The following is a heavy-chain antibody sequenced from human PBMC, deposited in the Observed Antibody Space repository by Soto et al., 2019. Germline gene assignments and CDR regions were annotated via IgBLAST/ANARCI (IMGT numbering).Heavy chain of an antibody. CDR3: ARDLADVHLWDAFDV. CDR2: IVPMFGTT. D-gene: IGHD6-13*01. J-gene: IGHJ3*01. CDR1: GNTFNSYG. V-gene: IGHV1-69*01. Sequence: QVQLVQSGPELKKPGSSVKVSCKAPGNTFNSYGISWVRQAPGQGLEWMGGIVPMFGTTNLALKFEDRVTITADELTTTDYMEIRRLTSEDTAVYYCARDLADVHLWDAFDVWGHGTRVTVSS.